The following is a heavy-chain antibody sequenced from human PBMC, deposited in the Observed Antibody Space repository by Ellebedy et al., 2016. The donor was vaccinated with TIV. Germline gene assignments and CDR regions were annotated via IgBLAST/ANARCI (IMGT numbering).Heavy chain of an antibody. D-gene: IGHD3-10*01. V-gene: IGHV1-18*01. CDR1: GYTFTSYG. CDR2: ISAYNGNT. J-gene: IGHJ6*02. CDR3: ARDRSYGSGSYYSVGMDV. Sequence: ASVKVSCXASGYTFTSYGISWVRQAPGQGLEWMGWISAYNGNTNYAQKLQGRVTMTTDTSTSTAYMELRSLRSDDTAVYYCARDRSYGSGSYYSVGMDVWGQGTTVTVSS.